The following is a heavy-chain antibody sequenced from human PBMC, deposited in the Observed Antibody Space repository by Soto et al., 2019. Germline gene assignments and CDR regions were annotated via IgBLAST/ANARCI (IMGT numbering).Heavy chain of an antibody. CDR2: ITGGGTSS. D-gene: IGHD5-18*01. V-gene: IGHV3-23*01. J-gene: IGHJ4*02. CDR3: ARGGSAMVPNDY. Sequence: GGSLRLSCAASGFTFSSYVMTWIRQAPGKGLEWVSAITGGGTSSYSADSVQGRFTISRDNSKSMLYLQMNSLRAEDTAVDYCARGGSAMVPNDYWGQGTLVTVSS. CDR1: GFTFSSYV.